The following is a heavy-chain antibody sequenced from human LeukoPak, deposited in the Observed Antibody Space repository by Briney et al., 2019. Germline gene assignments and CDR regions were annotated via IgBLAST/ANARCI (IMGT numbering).Heavy chain of an antibody. J-gene: IGHJ4*02. Sequence: SVTLSLTCSVSGGLIIIYPWSWMRQPTGKGLEWIGSFYYSGSTNYNPSLNSRVTLSGDTSKNQFSLKLSSVAAADTAVYYCARANTIFGVVIRPFDYWGQGTLVTVSS. CDR3: ARANTIFGVVIRPFDY. CDR1: GGLIIIYP. CDR2: FYYSGST. V-gene: IGHV4-59*12. D-gene: IGHD3-3*01.